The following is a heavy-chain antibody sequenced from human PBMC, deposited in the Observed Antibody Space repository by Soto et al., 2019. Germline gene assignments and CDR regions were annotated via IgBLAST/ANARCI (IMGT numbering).Heavy chain of an antibody. D-gene: IGHD3-22*01. CDR3: ARSPPDYYDSSGYRY. CDR2: IDPSDSYT. J-gene: IGHJ4*02. V-gene: IGHV5-10-1*01. Sequence: GESLKISCKGSGYSFTSYWISWVRQMPGKGLEWMGRIDPSDSYTNYSPSFQGHVTISADKSISTAYLQWSSLKASDTAMYYCARSPPDYYDSSGYRYWGQGTLVTVSS. CDR1: GYSFTSYW.